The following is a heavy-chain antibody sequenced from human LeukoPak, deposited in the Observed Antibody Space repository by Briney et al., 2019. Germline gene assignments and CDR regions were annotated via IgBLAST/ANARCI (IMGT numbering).Heavy chain of an antibody. CDR1: GYTFTSYG. CDR3: ASDRYGSGSPFDY. CDR2: INTNTGNP. J-gene: IGHJ4*02. Sequence: ASVKVSCKASGYTFTSYGISWVRQAPGQGLEWMGWINTNTGNPTYAQGFTGRFVFSLDTSVSTAYLQISSLKAEDTAVYYCASDRYGSGSPFDYWGQGTLVTVSS. D-gene: IGHD3-10*01. V-gene: IGHV7-4-1*02.